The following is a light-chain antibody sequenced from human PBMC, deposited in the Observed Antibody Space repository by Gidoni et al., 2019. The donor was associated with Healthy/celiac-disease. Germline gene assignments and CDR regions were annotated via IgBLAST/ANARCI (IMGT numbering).Light chain of an antibody. J-gene: IGKJ1*01. CDR2: WAS. CDR3: QQYYSTPWT. Sequence: DIVMTQSPESLAVSLGERATINCKSSQSVLYSSNNKNYLAWYQQKPGQPPKLLIYWASTRESGVPDRFSGSGSGTDFTLTISSLQAEDVAVYYCQQYYSTPWTFGQGTQVEIK. CDR1: QSVLYSSNNKNY. V-gene: IGKV4-1*01.